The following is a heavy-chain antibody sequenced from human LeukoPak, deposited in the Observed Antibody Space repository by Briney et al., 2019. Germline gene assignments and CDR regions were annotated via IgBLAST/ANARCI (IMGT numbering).Heavy chain of an antibody. CDR2: INPNSGGT. J-gene: IGHJ4*02. V-gene: IGHV1-2*02. Sequence: ASVKVSCKASGYTFTGYYMHWVRQAPGQGLEWMGWINPNSGGTNYAQKFQGRVTMTRDTSISTAYMELSRLRSDDTAVYYCARDLIGYSSSSLARSDCWGQGTLVTVSS. CDR1: GYTFTGYY. D-gene: IGHD6-6*01. CDR3: ARDLIGYSSSSLARSDC.